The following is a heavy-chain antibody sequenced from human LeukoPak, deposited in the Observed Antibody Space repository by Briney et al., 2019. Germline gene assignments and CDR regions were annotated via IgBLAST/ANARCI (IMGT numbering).Heavy chain of an antibody. CDR3: ARGFYEPGSFDP. CDR1: GGSISSYY. J-gene: IGHJ5*02. D-gene: IGHD3-3*01. V-gene: IGHV4-59*01. CDR2: IYYSGST. Sequence: PSETLSLTCTVSGGSISSYYGSWIRQPPGKGLEWIGYIYYSGSTNYNPSLKSRVTISVDTSKNQFSLKLSPVTAADTAVYYCARGFYEPGSFDPWGQGTLVTVSS.